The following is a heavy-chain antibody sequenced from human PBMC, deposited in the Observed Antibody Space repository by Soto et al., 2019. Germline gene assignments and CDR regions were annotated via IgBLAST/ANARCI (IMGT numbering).Heavy chain of an antibody. Sequence: SETLSLTCDVSAYSISSGHYWAWVRQPPGKGLEWIGTLYHSGSTYSNPSLRSRVTISIDTSKTQFSLKLSSVTAADTAVYYCARGYGGNFGYWAQGTLVTVSS. V-gene: IGHV4-38-2*01. CDR2: LYHSGST. D-gene: IGHD4-17*01. J-gene: IGHJ4*02. CDR3: ARGYGGNFGY. CDR1: AYSISSGHY.